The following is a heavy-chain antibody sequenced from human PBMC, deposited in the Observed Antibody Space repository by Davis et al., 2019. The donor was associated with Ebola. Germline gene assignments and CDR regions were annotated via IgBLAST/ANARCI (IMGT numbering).Heavy chain of an antibody. CDR3: AKVSSSGWYYFDY. Sequence: GESLKISCAASGFTVSSNYMTWVRQAPGKGLEWVSTISGSGTYTYHADSVKGRFTISRDNSKNTLYLQMNSLRAEDTAVYYCAKVSSSGWYYFDYWGQGTLVTVSS. D-gene: IGHD6-19*01. V-gene: IGHV3-23*01. J-gene: IGHJ4*02. CDR2: ISGSGTYT. CDR1: GFTVSSNY.